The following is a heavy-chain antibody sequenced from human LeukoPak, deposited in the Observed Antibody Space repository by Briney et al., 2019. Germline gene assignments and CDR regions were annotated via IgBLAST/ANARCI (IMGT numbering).Heavy chain of an antibody. J-gene: IGHJ4*02. Sequence: SETLSLTCTVSGGSISSYYWSWIRQPPGKGLEWIGYIYYSGSTNYNPSLKSRVTISVDTSKNQLSLKLSSVTAADTAVYYCARFAPLRYAFDYWGQGTPVTVSS. V-gene: IGHV4-59*08. CDR1: GGSISSYY. D-gene: IGHD2-8*01. CDR3: ARFAPLRYAFDY. CDR2: IYYSGST.